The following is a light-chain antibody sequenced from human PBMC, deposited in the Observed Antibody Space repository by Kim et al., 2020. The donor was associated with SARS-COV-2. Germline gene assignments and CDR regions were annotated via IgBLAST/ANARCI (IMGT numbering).Light chain of an antibody. CDR1: NVGPAYD. V-gene: IGLV1-40*01. CDR3: QTYDSGHVV. Sequence: GAPGQTDTIACTVANVGPAYDVHWYQQLPGSAPKLLIYGDIQRPSGVPDRFSGSKSGTSASLAITGLQGEDEADYFCQTYDSGHVVFGGGTQLTVL. J-gene: IGLJ2*01. CDR2: GDI.